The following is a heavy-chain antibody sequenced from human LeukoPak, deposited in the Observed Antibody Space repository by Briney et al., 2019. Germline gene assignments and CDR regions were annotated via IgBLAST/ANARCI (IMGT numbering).Heavy chain of an antibody. Sequence: SETLSLTCTVSGGSISSYYWSWIRQPPGKGLEWIGYIYYSGSTNYNPSLKSRVTISVDTSKNQFSLKLGSVTAADTAVYYCARVVRFGELFRIDYWGQGTLVTVSS. CDR2: IYYSGST. D-gene: IGHD3-10*01. CDR1: GGSISSYY. J-gene: IGHJ4*02. CDR3: ARVVRFGELFRIDY. V-gene: IGHV4-59*01.